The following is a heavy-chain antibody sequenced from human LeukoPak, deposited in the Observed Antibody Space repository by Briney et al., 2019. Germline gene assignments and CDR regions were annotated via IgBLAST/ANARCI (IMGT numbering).Heavy chain of an antibody. J-gene: IGHJ4*02. CDR3: ARHSRPGFSF. D-gene: IGHD2/OR15-2a*01. CDR1: GGSISSYY. V-gene: IGHV4-39*01. Sequence: SETLSLTCTVSGGSISSYYWGWIRQPPGKGLEWIGSIYYSGSTYYNPSLKSRVTISVDTSKNQFSLKLSSVTAADTAVYYCARHSRPGFSFWGQGTLVTVSS. CDR2: IYYSGST.